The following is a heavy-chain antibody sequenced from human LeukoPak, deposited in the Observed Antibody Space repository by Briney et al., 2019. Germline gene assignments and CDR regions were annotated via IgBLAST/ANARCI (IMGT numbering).Heavy chain of an antibody. CDR1: GFTFSSYV. CDR2: IWYDGSNK. D-gene: IGHD5-12*01. J-gene: IGHJ4*02. V-gene: IGHV3-30*02. Sequence: GGSLRLSCAASGFTFSSYVMHWVRQAPGKGLEWVAFIWYDGSNKYYADSVKGRFTISRDNSKNTLYLQMNSLRAADTAVYYSATGRSGYPNTGGEGTLVTVSS. CDR3: ATGRSGYPNT.